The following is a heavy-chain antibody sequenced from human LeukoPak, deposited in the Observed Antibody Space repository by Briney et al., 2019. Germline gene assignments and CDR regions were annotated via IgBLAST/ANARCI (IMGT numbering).Heavy chain of an antibody. CDR2: VYYSGST. CDR3: ARVGRNYYDSSGYYSGYYFDY. Sequence: SETLSLTCTVSGGSISTYYWSWIRQPPGKGLEWIGYVYYSGSTNYNPSLKSRVTVSADTSKNQFSLKLSSVTAADTAVYYCARVGRNYYDSSGYYSGYYFDYWGQGTLVTVSS. V-gene: IGHV4-59*01. CDR1: GGSISTYY. J-gene: IGHJ4*02. D-gene: IGHD3-22*01.